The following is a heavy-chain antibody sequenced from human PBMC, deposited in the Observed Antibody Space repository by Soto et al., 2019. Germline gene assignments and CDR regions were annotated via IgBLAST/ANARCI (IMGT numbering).Heavy chain of an antibody. V-gene: IGHV1-2*04. CDR3: ARDLGYCSGGSCYSGLDY. D-gene: IGHD2-15*01. CDR1: GYTFTGYY. CDR2: INPNSGGT. J-gene: IGHJ4*02. Sequence: QVQLVQSGAEVKKPGASVKVSCKASGYTFTGYYMHWVRQAPGQGLEWMGWINPNSGGTNYAQKLQGWVTMTRDTSISTAYMELSRLRSDDTAVYYCARDLGYCSGGSCYSGLDYWGQGTLVTVSS.